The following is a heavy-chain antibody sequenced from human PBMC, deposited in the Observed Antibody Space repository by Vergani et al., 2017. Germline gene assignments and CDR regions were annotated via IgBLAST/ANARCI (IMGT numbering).Heavy chain of an antibody. CDR3: ARDRVAAPDYYYYGMDV. J-gene: IGHJ6*02. CDR1: GGSISSYY. D-gene: IGHD2-15*01. CDR2: IYYSGST. V-gene: IGHV4-59*01. Sequence: QVQLQESGPGLVKPSETLSLTCTVSGGSISSYYWRWIRQPPGKGLEWIGYIYYSGSTNYNPSLKSRVTISVDTSKNQFSLKLSSVTAADTAVYYCARDRVAAPDYYYYGMDVWGQGTAVTVSS.